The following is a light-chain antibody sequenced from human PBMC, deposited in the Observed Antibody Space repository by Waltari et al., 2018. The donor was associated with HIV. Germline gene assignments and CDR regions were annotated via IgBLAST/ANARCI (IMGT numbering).Light chain of an antibody. CDR1: SSDVGVYNF. Sequence: QSALTQPRSVSGSPGQSVPISWPGPSSDVGVYNFFSWYQQHPGKAPKLMIYDVSKRPSGVPDRFSGSKSGNTASLTISGLQAEDEADYYCCSYAGSYPVVFGGGTKLTVL. V-gene: IGLV2-11*01. CDR3: CSYAGSYPVV. J-gene: IGLJ2*01. CDR2: DVS.